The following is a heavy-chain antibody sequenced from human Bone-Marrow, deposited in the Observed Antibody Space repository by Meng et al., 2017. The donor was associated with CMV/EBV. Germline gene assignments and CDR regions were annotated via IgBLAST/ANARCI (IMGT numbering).Heavy chain of an antibody. CDR1: GFTFSSYE. D-gene: IGHD6-13*01. J-gene: IGHJ3*02. CDR2: ISSSSSYI. Sequence: GGSLRLSCAASGFTFSSYEMNWVRQAPGKGLEWVSSISSSSSYIYYADSVKGRFTISRDNAKNSLYLQMNSLRAEDTAVYYCARDDGYSGSSYEAAFDIWAQGTMVTVSS. V-gene: IGHV3-21*01. CDR3: ARDDGYSGSSYEAAFDI.